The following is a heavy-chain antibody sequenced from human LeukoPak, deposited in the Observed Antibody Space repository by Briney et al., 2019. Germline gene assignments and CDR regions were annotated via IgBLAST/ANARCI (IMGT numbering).Heavy chain of an antibody. D-gene: IGHD7-27*01. CDR2: IYHTGST. CDR3: ASRKLGNDY. CDR1: GGSFSGYY. J-gene: IGHJ4*02. V-gene: IGHV4-59*01. Sequence: NPSETLSLTCAVYGGSFSGYYWSWIRQPPGKGPEWIGYIYHTGSTSYSPSLKSRVTISADTSQNQFSLKLSSVTAADTAVYYCASRKLGNDYWGQGTLVTVSS.